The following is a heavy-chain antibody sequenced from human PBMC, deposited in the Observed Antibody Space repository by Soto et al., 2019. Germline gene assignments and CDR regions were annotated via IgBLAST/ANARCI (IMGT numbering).Heavy chain of an antibody. D-gene: IGHD6-6*01. J-gene: IGHJ4*02. V-gene: IGHV4-34*01. CDR1: GGSFSGYY. CDR3: ARGRARGSSSPSDY. Sequence: QVQLPQWGAGLLKPSETLSLTCAVYGGSFSGYYWSWIRQPPGKGLEWIGEINHSGSTNHNPSLKSRVTISVDTSKNQFSLKLSSVTAADTAVYYCARGRARGSSSPSDYWGQGTLVTVSS. CDR2: INHSGST.